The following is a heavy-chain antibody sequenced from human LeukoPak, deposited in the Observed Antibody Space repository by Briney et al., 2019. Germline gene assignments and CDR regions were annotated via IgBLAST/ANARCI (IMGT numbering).Heavy chain of an antibody. CDR3: ARLMTTVTLLFDY. J-gene: IGHJ4*02. Sequence: GSLRLSCAASGFTVSSNYMSWIRQPPGKGLEWIGSIYYSGSTYYNPSLKSRVTISVDTSKNQFSLKLSSVTAADTAVYYCARLMTTVTLLFDYWGQGTLVTVSS. V-gene: IGHV4-39*01. CDR2: IYYSGST. D-gene: IGHD4-11*01. CDR1: GFTVSSNY.